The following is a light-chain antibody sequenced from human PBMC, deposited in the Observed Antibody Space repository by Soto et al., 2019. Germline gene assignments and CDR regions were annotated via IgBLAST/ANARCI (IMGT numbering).Light chain of an antibody. V-gene: IGKV1-17*03. CDR1: QGISND. J-gene: IGKJ4*01. Sequence: IQMTQSPSAMSESVGDRVTNTCRASQGISNDLAWFQQKPGKVPERLIFASSTLQSGVPSRFSGSGSGTEFTLTISSLQPEDFATYYCLQHNSYPLTFGGGTKVQIK. CDR2: ASS. CDR3: LQHNSYPLT.